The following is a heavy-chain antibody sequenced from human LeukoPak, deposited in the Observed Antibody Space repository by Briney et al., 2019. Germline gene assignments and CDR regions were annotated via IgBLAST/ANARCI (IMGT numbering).Heavy chain of an antibody. CDR3: ARDWTPGIAVTDAFDI. D-gene: IGHD6-19*01. CDR1: GYTFVSHG. CDR2: MNPNSGNT. Sequence: ASVKVSCKAAGYTFVSHGISWVRLAPGQGREWMGCMNPNSGNTGYAQKFQGRVTMTRNTSISTAYMELSSLRSEDTAVYYCARDWTPGIAVTDAFDIWGQGTMVTVSS. J-gene: IGHJ3*02. V-gene: IGHV1-8*01.